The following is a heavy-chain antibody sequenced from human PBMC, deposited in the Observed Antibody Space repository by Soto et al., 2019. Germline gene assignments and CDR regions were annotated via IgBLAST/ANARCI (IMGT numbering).Heavy chain of an antibody. CDR2: ITTSSSFR. CDR1: GFTFSTYS. D-gene: IGHD2-15*01. J-gene: IGHJ4*02. Sequence: EVQLVESGGGLVKPGGSLRLSCAASGFTFSTYSMNWVRQAPGKGLEWVADITTSSSFRYYADSMKGRFTISRDDAKNTLYLQMNSLRAEDTGVYYCARDLGVALATLPVDSWGQGTLGTVSS. CDR3: ARDLGVALATLPVDS. V-gene: IGHV3-21*02.